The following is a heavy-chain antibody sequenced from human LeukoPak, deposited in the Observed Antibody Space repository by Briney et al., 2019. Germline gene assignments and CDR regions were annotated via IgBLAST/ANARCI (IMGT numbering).Heavy chain of an antibody. Sequence: PGGSLRLSCAASGFSFSSYWMSWVRQAPGKGLEWVANIKQDGSEKYHVDSVKGRFTISRDNAKNSLYLQMNSLRAEDTAVYYCAVGYSSTWYHFEYWGQGTLVTVSS. CDR2: IKQDGSEK. J-gene: IGHJ4*02. CDR1: GFSFSSYW. V-gene: IGHV3-7*03. D-gene: IGHD6-13*01. CDR3: AVGYSSTWYHFEY.